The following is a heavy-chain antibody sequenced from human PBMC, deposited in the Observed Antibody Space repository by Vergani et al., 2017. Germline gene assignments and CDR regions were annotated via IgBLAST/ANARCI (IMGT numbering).Heavy chain of an antibody. J-gene: IGHJ4*02. CDR2: ISGSGGST. Sequence: EVQLVESGGGLVQPGRSLRLSCAASGFTFDDYAMHWVRQAPGKGLERVSAISGSGGSTYYADSVKGRFTISRDNSKNTLYLQMNSLRAEDTAVYYCAKGQEVRGVMIYWGQGTLVTVSS. V-gene: IGHV3-23*04. CDR3: AKGQEVRGVMIY. CDR1: GFTFDDYA. D-gene: IGHD3-10*01.